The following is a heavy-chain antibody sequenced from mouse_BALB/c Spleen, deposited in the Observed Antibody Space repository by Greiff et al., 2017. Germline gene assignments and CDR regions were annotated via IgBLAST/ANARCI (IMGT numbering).Heavy chain of an antibody. CDR2: IRLKSNNYAT. CDR1: GFTFSNYW. V-gene: IGHV6-6*02. Sequence: EVKVEESGGGLVQPGGSMKLSCVASGFTFSNYWMNWVRQSPEKGLEWVAEIRLKSNNYATHYAESVKGRFTVSRDDSKSSVYLQMNNLRAEDTGIYYCTSGGDYFDYWGQGTTLTVSS. CDR3: TSGGDYFDY. J-gene: IGHJ2*01.